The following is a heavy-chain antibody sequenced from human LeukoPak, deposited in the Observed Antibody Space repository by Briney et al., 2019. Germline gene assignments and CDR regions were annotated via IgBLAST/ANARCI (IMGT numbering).Heavy chain of an antibody. CDR2: IIPIFGTV. D-gene: IGHD5-18*01. CDR3: ARGGDTAMAVDY. CDR1: GGTFSSYA. Sequence: GASVKVSCKASGGTFSSYAISWVRQAPGQGLEWMGGIIPIFGTVNYAQKFQGRVTITADKSTSTAYMELSSLRSEDTAVYYCARGGDTAMAVDYWGQGTLVTVSS. J-gene: IGHJ4*02. V-gene: IGHV1-69*06.